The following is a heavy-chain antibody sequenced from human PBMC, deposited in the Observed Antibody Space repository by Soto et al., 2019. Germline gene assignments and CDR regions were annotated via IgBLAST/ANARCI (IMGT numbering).Heavy chain of an antibody. CDR1: GVSFNNNG. CDR2: VSPPFRTS. J-gene: IGHJ6*02. CDR3: ARVLYYGSGSYSPYGMDV. D-gene: IGHD3-10*01. Sequence: QVQLVQSGAEVKKPGSSVKVSCKTSGVSFNNNGIGWVRQAPGHGLEWMGGVSPPFRTSNYARKFQGRISITADASTGTVNMELSSLTSEDKAQYYCARVLYYGSGSYSPYGMDVCSQGTTVTVS. V-gene: IGHV1-69*01.